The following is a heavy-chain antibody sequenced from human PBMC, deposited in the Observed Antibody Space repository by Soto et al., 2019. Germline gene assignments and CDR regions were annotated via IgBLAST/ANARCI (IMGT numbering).Heavy chain of an antibody. CDR2: ISSTTNYI. J-gene: IGHJ4*02. V-gene: IGHV3-21*06. Sequence: PGGSLRLSCAASGFTFTRYSVNWVRQAPGKGLEWASSISSTTNYIYYGDSMKGRFTISRDNAKNSLYLEMNSLRAEDTAVYYCARESEDLTSNFDYWGQGTLVTVSS. CDR3: ARESEDLTSNFDY. CDR1: GFTFTRYS.